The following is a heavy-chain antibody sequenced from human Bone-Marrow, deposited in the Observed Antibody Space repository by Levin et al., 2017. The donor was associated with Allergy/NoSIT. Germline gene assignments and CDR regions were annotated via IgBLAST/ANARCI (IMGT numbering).Heavy chain of an antibody. CDR3: TKDSHAYCDSIDNWFDA. CDR1: GFTFGDYA. CDR2: ISWNSGSL. J-gene: IGHJ5*02. D-gene: IGHD3-22*01. V-gene: IGHV3-9*01. Sequence: GGSLRLSCAASGFTFGDYAMHWVRQVPGKGLEWVSGISWNSGSLGYAESVKGRLTISRDNAKNSLYLQMSSLRLEDTALYFCTKDSHAYCDSIDNWFDAWGQGTLVTVSS.